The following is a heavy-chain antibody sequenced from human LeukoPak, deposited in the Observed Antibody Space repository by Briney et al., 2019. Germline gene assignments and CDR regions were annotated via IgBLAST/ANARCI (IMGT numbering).Heavy chain of an antibody. V-gene: IGHV3-15*07. CDR3: TTDESIWDYNKPVY. CDR1: EFTFSSYS. CDR2: IKSKTDGGTT. D-gene: IGHD3-3*02. J-gene: IGHJ4*02. Sequence: PGGSLRLSCAASEFTFSSYSLNWVRQAPGKGLEWVGRIKSKTDGGTTDYAAPVKGRFTISRDDSKNTLYLQMNSLKTEDTAVYYCTTDESIWDYNKPVYWGQGTLVTVSS.